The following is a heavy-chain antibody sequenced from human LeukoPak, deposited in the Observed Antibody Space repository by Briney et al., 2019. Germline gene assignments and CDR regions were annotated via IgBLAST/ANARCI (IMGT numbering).Heavy chain of an antibody. V-gene: IGHV3-9*03. Sequence: GRSLRLSCAASGFTFDDYAMHWVRQAPGKGLEWVSGISWNSGSIGYADPVKGRFTISRDNAKNSLYLQMNSLRAEDMALYYCAKGSYYDILTGYFIYWGQGTLVTVSS. CDR3: AKGSYYDILTGYFIY. D-gene: IGHD3-9*01. J-gene: IGHJ4*02. CDR1: GFTFDDYA. CDR2: ISWNSGSI.